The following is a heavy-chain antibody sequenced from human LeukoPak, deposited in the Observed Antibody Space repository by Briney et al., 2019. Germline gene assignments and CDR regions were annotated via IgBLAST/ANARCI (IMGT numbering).Heavy chain of an antibody. V-gene: IGHV1-69*04. CDR1: GGTFSSYA. CDR3: ARGPWKSLAYRGGDCLP. Sequence: ASVKVSCKASGGTFSSYAISWVRQAPGQGLEWMGRIIPILGIANYAQKFQGRVTITADKSTSTAYMELSSLRSEDTAVYYCARGPWKSLAYRGGDCLPWGQGTLVTVSS. J-gene: IGHJ5*02. D-gene: IGHD2-21*02. CDR2: IIPILGIA.